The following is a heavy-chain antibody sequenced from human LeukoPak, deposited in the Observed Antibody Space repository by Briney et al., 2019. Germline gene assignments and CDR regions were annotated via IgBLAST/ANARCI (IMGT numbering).Heavy chain of an antibody. CDR3: ARDGYSGSDAL. D-gene: IGHD5-12*01. CDR1: GGSISSYY. J-gene: IGHJ4*02. Sequence: SETLSLTCTVSGGSISSYYWSWIRQPPGKGLEWIGYIYHSGSTNYNPSLKSRVTISVDTSQNQFSLNLSSVTAADTAIYYCARDGYSGSDALWGQGTLVTVSS. CDR2: IYHSGST. V-gene: IGHV4-59*01.